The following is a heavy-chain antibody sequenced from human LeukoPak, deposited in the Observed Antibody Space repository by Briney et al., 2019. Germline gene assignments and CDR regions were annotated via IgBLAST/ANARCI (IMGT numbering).Heavy chain of an antibody. J-gene: IGHJ3*02. CDR3: AKDPVRYCSGGSCYSRELRDAFDI. CDR1: GGSISSSNW. V-gene: IGHV4-4*02. D-gene: IGHD2-15*01. Sequence: SETLSLTCAVSGGSISSSNWWSWVRQPPGKGLEWIGEIYHSGSTNYNPSLKSRVTISVDKSKNQFSLKLSSVTAADTAVYYCAKDPVRYCSGGSCYSRELRDAFDIWGQGTMVTVSS. CDR2: IYHSGST.